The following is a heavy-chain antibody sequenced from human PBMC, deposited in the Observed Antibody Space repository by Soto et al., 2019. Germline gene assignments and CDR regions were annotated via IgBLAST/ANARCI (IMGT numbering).Heavy chain of an antibody. CDR1: GGTFSSYA. Sequence: SVKVSCKASGGTFSSYAISWVRQAPGQGLEWMGGIIPIFGTANYAQKFQGRVTITADESTSTAYMELSSLRSEDTAVYYCARPDLQLQENYYGMDVWGQGTKVTFSS. CDR2: IIPIFGTA. CDR3: ARPDLQLQENYYGMDV. V-gene: IGHV1-69*13. D-gene: IGHD1-26*01. J-gene: IGHJ6*02.